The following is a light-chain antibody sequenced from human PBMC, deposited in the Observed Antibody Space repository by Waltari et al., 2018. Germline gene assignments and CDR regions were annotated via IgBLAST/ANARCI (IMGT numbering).Light chain of an antibody. V-gene: IGKV3-20*01. CDR2: DAS. Sequence: DIVLTQSPGTLSLSPGERATLSCRDSQSVSRTLAWYQQKPGQAPRLLIYDASTRATGIPDRLSGSGSGTDFSLTISRLEPEDFAVYYCQKYGTLPATFGQGTKVEIK. CDR3: QKYGTLPAT. J-gene: IGKJ1*01. CDR1: QSVSRT.